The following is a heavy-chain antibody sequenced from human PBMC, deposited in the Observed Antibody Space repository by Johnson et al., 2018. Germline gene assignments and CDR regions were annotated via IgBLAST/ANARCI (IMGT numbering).Heavy chain of an antibody. Sequence: EVQLLETGGGLVQPGGSLRLSCAASGFTFSSYAMTWVRQAPGKGLEWVSGIKTGGSTYYGDSVKGRFTISRDNSKNTLYLQMNSLRTDDTAVYFCAKATAILGADIGYLDDWGQGTLVTVSA. CDR3: AKATAILGADIGYLDD. CDR1: GFTFSSYA. CDR2: IKTGGST. D-gene: IGHD1-26*01. V-gene: IGHV3-23*01. J-gene: IGHJ4*02.